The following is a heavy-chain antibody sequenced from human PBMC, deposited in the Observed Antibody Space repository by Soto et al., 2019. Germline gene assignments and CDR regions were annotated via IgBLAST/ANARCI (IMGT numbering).Heavy chain of an antibody. CDR2: ISYDGSNK. V-gene: IGHV3-30*03. CDR1: GFTFSNYG. D-gene: IGHD2-15*01. CDR3: ATLDEGGLQYAYYAMDV. Sequence: QGHLVESGGGVVQPGRSPRLSCVASGFTFSNYGMHWVRQAPGKGLEWVAVISYDGSNKYYADSVKGRFTISRDNSKNTLYLQMTSLRTEDTALSYCATLDEGGLQYAYYAMDVWGQGTTVTVS. J-gene: IGHJ6*02.